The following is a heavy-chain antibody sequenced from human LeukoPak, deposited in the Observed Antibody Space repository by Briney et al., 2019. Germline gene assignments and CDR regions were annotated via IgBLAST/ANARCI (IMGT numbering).Heavy chain of an antibody. D-gene: IGHD5-24*01. V-gene: IGHV1-2*02. Sequence: ASVKVSCKASGYTFTDYYIHWVRQAPGQGLEWMGWINPSSGGTAYAQKFQGRVTMTTDTSIITAYMEMNRLTSDDTAVYYCARGRVLDGYNYGNDYWGQGTLVTVSS. CDR1: GYTFTDYY. CDR2: INPSSGGT. J-gene: IGHJ4*02. CDR3: ARGRVLDGYNYGNDY.